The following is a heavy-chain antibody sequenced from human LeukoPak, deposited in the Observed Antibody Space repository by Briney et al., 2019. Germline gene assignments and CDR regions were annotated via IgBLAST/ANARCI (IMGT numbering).Heavy chain of an antibody. CDR2: IYSGGST. V-gene: IGHV3-53*01. J-gene: IGHJ6*03. Sequence: PGGSLRLSCAASGFTVSSNYMSWVRPAPGKGLEWVSVIYSGGSTYYADFVKGRFTISRDNSKNTLYLQMNSLRAEDTAVYYCASGSGSYRTPYYYMDVWGTGTTVTVSS. CDR1: GFTVSSNY. CDR3: ASGSGSYRTPYYYMDV. D-gene: IGHD3-10*01.